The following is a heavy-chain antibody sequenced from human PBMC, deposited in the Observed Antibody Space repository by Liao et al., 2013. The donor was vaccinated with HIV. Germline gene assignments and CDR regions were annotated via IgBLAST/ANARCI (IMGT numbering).Heavy chain of an antibody. V-gene: IGHV4-39*07. CDR2: IYYSGST. CDR1: GGSISSSRYY. Sequence: QLQLQESGPGLVKPSETLSLTCTVSGGSISSSRYYWGWIRQPPGKGLEWIGSIYYSGSTYYKPSLKSRVTISVDTSKNQFSLKLSSVTAADTAVYYCARGAAYYDFWSGYSTHDAFDVWAKGQW. J-gene: IGHJ3*01. CDR3: ARGAAYYDFWSGYSTHDAFDV. D-gene: IGHD3-3*01.